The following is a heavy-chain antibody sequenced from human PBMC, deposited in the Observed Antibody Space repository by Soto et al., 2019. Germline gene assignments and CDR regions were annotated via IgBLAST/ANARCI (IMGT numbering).Heavy chain of an antibody. D-gene: IGHD2-15*01. CDR1: GGSISSYY. V-gene: IGHV4-59*01. CDR3: ACSNVRYCSGVSCYGDAFDI. Sequence: PSETLSLTCTVSGGSISSYYWSWIRQPPGKGLEWIGYIYYSGSTNYNPSLKSRVTISVNTSKNQFSLKLSSVTAADTAFFYFACSNVRYCSGVSCYGDAFDIWGQGTMVTVSS. CDR2: IYYSGST. J-gene: IGHJ3*02.